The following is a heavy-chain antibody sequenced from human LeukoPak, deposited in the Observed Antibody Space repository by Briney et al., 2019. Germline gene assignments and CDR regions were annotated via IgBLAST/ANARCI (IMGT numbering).Heavy chain of an antibody. D-gene: IGHD5-12*01. CDR2: ISYTGST. Sequence: SETLSLTCTVSGGSISSYYWSWIRQPPGKRLEWIGYISYTGSTNYNPSLKSRVTISVDTSKNQLSLKLSSVTAADTAVYYCARGSWVATISVWGQGTLVTVSS. J-gene: IGHJ4*02. V-gene: IGHV4-59*08. CDR1: GGSISSYY. CDR3: ARGSWVATISV.